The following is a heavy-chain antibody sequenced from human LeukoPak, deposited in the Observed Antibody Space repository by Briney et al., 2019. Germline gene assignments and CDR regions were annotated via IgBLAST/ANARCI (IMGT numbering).Heavy chain of an antibody. D-gene: IGHD3-3*01. V-gene: IGHV4-39*01. Sequence: SETLSLTRTVSGGSISSYYWGWIRQPPGKGLEWIGSIYYSGSTYYNPSLKSRVTISVDTSKNQFSLKLSSVTAADTAVYYCARHSSYDFWSGYYNAYWGQGTLVTVSS. CDR3: ARHSSYDFWSGYYNAY. CDR1: GGSISSYY. J-gene: IGHJ4*02. CDR2: IYYSGST.